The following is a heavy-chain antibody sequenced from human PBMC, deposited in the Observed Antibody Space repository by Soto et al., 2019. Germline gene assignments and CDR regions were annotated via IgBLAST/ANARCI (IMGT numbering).Heavy chain of an antibody. Sequence: QVQVVQSGAEVKKPGASVKVSCKTSGYSFSGYYMHWVRQAPGQGLEWMGWITPNRGDTNYAQKFQGRATMTRDTSINTAHMELSSLRSDDTAVYYCATGGAAGGFFDYWGQGTLVTVSS. CDR3: ATGGAAGGFFDY. D-gene: IGHD3-10*01. CDR2: ITPNRGDT. J-gene: IGHJ4*02. V-gene: IGHV1-2*02. CDR1: GYSFSGYY.